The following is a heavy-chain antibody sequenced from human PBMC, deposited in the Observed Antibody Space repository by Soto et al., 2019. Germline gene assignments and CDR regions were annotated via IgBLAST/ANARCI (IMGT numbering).Heavy chain of an antibody. J-gene: IGHJ4*02. Sequence: ASETLCVRWSVAGGSIGGYYGSWIRQPQGKGLEWIGYIYYSGSTNYNPSLKSRVTISVDTSKNQFSLKLSSVTAADTAVYYCAREGAGYCSSTSCHYFDYWGQGTLVTVSS. CDR3: AREGAGYCSSTSCHYFDY. CDR2: IYYSGST. D-gene: IGHD2-2*01. V-gene: IGHV4-59*01. CDR1: GGSIGGYY.